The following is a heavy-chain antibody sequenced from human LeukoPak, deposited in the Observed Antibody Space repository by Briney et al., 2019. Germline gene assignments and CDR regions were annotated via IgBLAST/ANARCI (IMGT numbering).Heavy chain of an antibody. D-gene: IGHD5-12*01. V-gene: IGHV3-23*01. Sequence: PGGSLRLSCAASGFTFSSYAMSWVRQAPGKGLEWVSAISGSGGSTYYADSVKGRFTISRDNSKNTLYLQMNSLRAEDTAVYYCARDFGRLRYFDYWGQGTLVTVSS. CDR1: GFTFSSYA. J-gene: IGHJ4*02. CDR2: ISGSGGST. CDR3: ARDFGRLRYFDY.